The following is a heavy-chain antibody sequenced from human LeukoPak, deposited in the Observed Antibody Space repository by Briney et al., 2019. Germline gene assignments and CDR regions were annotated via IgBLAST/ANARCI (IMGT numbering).Heavy chain of an antibody. CDR2: IKQDGSEE. CDR3: ARDGNSGDWYSGDNTDY. D-gene: IGHD6-19*01. J-gene: IGHJ4*02. Sequence: GGSLRLSSAVSGFTFSSYWTSSVRQTPGKGLEWVANIKQDGSEEYYVDSVKGRFTISRDNAQNSLYLQLNYLRAGDTAVYYCARDGNSGDWYSGDNTDYWGQGTLVPVSS. V-gene: IGHV3-7*01. CDR1: GFTFSSYW.